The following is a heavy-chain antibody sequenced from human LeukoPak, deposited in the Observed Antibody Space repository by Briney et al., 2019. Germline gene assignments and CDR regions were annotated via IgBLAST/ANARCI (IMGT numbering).Heavy chain of an antibody. Sequence: GGSLRLSCAASGFTFSNAWMSWVRQAPGKGLEWVGRIKSKTDGGTTDYAAPVKGRFTISRDDSKNTLYLQMNSLKTEDTAVYYCTTDLTRVIETADYWGQGTLVTVSS. D-gene: IGHD3-22*01. CDR1: GFTFSNAW. CDR3: TTDLTRVIETADY. J-gene: IGHJ4*02. CDR2: IKSKTDGGTT. V-gene: IGHV3-15*01.